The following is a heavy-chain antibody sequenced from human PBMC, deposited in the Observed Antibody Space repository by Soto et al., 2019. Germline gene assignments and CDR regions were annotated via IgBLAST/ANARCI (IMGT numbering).Heavy chain of an antibody. D-gene: IGHD6-19*01. V-gene: IGHV3-9*02. CDR2: ISWNSGSI. J-gene: IGHJ4*02. CDR3: AKDEVMAVAGPAD. CDR1: GFTSDDYA. Sequence: EVQLVESGGGLVQPGRSLRLSCAASGFTSDDYAMHWVRQAPGKGLEWVSGISWNSGSIGYADSVKGRFTISRDNAKNSLYLQMNSLRAEDTALYYCAKDEVMAVAGPADWGQGTLVTVSS.